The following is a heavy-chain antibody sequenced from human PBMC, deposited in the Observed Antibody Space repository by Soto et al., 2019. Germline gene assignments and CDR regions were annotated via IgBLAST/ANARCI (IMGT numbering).Heavy chain of an antibody. CDR1: GYTFTSYY. V-gene: IGHV1-46*01. J-gene: IGHJ4*02. CDR3: ARDSNYYDSSGSTDY. Sequence: GASVKVSCKASGYTFTSYYMHWVRQAPGQGLEWMGIINPSGGSTSYAQKFQGRVTMTRDTSTSTVYMELSSLRSEDTAVYYCARDSNYYDSSGSTDYWGQGTLVTVSS. D-gene: IGHD3-22*01. CDR2: INPSGGST.